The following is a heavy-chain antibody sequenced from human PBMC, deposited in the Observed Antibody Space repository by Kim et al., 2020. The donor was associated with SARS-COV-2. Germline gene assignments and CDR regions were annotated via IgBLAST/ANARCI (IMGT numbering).Heavy chain of an antibody. D-gene: IGHD2-21*02. V-gene: IGHV3-73*01. CDR2: IRSKANTYAT. J-gene: IGHJ6*02. Sequence: GGSLRLSCAASGFTFSDSAMHWVRQASGKGLEWVGRIRSKANTYATAYAASVKGRFTISRDDSKNTAYLQMNSLKTEDTAVYYCSRHGPLAFCGGDCYSDYWYGMDVWGQGTPVTVSS. CDR3: SRHGPLAFCGGDCYSDYWYGMDV. CDR1: GFTFSDSA.